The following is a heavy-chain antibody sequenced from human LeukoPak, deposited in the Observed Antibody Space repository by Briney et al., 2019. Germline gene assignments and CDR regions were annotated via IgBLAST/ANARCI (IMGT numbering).Heavy chain of an antibody. D-gene: IGHD2-15*01. CDR2: IYYSGST. V-gene: IGHV4-59*01. Sequence: PSETLSLTCTVSGGSISSYYWSWIRQPPGKGLEWIGYIYYSGSTNYNPSLKSRVTISVDTSKNQFSLKLSSVTAADTAVYYCARVGGGSEIDYWGQGTLVTVSS. CDR3: ARVGGGSEIDY. J-gene: IGHJ4*02. CDR1: GGSISSYY.